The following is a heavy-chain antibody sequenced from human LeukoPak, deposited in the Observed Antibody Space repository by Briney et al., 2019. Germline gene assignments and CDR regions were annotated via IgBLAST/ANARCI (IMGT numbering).Heavy chain of an antibody. CDR2: INPNGGGT. D-gene: IGHD3-22*01. Sequence: ASVKVSCKASGYTFTGYYLHWVRQAPGQGLEWMGRINPNGGGTNYAQKFQGRVTMTRDTSISTAYMELSRLRSDDTAVYYCARALEYYDSSGYYYLFDYWGQGTLVTVSS. J-gene: IGHJ4*02. CDR1: GYTFTGYY. V-gene: IGHV1-2*06. CDR3: ARALEYYDSSGYYYLFDY.